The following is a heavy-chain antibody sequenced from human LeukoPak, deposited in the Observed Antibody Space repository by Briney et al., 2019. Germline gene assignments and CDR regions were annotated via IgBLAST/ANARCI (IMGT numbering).Heavy chain of an antibody. V-gene: IGHV1-2*06. CDR3: ARDLAGNSRDY. Sequence: ASVKVSCKASGYTFTGYYMHWVRQAPGQGLEWMGRINPNSGGTNYAQKFQGRVTMTRDTSISTAYMELSRLRPDDTAVYYCARDLAGNSRDYWGQGTLVTVSS. D-gene: IGHD4-23*01. J-gene: IGHJ4*02. CDR2: INPNSGGT. CDR1: GYTFTGYY.